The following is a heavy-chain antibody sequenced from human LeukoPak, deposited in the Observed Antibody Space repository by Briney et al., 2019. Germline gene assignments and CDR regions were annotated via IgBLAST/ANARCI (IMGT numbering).Heavy chain of an antibody. D-gene: IGHD2-8*01. CDR2: ISFSSSPI. CDR3: ARARAGVYMDV. CDR1: GFTFSSYS. V-gene: IGHV3-48*04. Sequence: PGGSLRLSCAASGFTFSSYSMNWVRQAPGEGLEWVSYISFSSSPIYYADSVKGRFTISRDNAKNSLYLQMNSLRAEDTAMYYCARARAGVYMDVWGKGTTVTVSS. J-gene: IGHJ6*03.